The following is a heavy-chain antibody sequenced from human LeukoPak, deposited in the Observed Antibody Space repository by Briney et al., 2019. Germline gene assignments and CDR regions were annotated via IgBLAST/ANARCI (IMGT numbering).Heavy chain of an antibody. J-gene: IGHJ4*02. D-gene: IGHD3-22*01. CDR3: ARRGLYESSGVFDY. CDR2: ICAYNGNT. CDR1: GYTFTSYG. Sequence: ASVKVSCKASGYTFTSYGMSWVRQAPGHGLEWMGWICAYNGNTNYAQKLQGRVTMTTDTSTSTAYMELRSLRSDDTAVYYCARRGLYESSGVFDYWGQGTLVTVSS. V-gene: IGHV1-18*01.